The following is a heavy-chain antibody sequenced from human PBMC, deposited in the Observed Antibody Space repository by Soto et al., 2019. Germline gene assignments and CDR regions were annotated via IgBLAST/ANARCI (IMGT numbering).Heavy chain of an antibody. D-gene: IGHD4-17*01. CDR2: IYDSGST. J-gene: IGHJ2*01. V-gene: IGHV4-30-4*01. CDR1: GGSISGGVGGLYY. CDR3: AREVIPLTTDWYFDL. Sequence: QLQLRESGPGLVKPSETLSLTCTVSGGSISGGVGGLYYWSWIRQPPGKGLEWIGYIYDSGSTYYNQSFKSRVTISVDTSKNHFSLRLSSVTAADTAVYYCAREVIPLTTDWYFDLWGRGTLVTVSS.